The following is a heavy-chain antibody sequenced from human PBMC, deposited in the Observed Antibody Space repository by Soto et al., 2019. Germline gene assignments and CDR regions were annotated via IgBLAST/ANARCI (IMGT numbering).Heavy chain of an antibody. CDR2: IIPMFGTT. J-gene: IGHJ6*02. CDR3: AKSDGTTTHDHYYYLVDV. Sequence: QVQLVQSGAEVKKPGSSVKVSCKASGGTFRNYAFNWVRQAPGQGLEWMGGIIPMFGTTNTAQRFQDRVTLTADEFTSTAYVELTSLRSDDTAVYYCAKSDGTTTHDHYYYLVDVWGQGTTVTVSS. CDR1: GGTFRNYA. D-gene: IGHD1-1*01. V-gene: IGHV1-69*01.